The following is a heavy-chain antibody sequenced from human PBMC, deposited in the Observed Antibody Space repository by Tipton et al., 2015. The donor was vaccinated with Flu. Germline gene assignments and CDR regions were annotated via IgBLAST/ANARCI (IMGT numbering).Heavy chain of an antibody. J-gene: IGHJ5*02. V-gene: IGHV4-34*01. CDR3: AIGQGRKQRGGPRGLTSCLAP. Sequence: TLSLTCAVYGGQLSGYNWSWIRQRPGGGLEWIGEINHTGRTNYGPSLKRRVIISIDMSKNQFSLKMTSVTAADTAVYCCAIGQGRKQRGGPRGLTSCLAPWGQGSLVTVSS. CDR2: INHTGRT. D-gene: IGHD2-15*01. CDR1: GGQLSGYN.